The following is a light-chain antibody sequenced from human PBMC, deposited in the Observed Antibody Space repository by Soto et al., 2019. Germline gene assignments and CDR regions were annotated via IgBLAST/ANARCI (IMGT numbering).Light chain of an antibody. CDR2: GAS. CDR1: QSISNNF. V-gene: IGKV3-20*01. CDR3: QQYGGLPPT. J-gene: IGKJ1*01. Sequence: EDVLTQSPGTLYLSPGESAALSCRASQSISNNFLAWYQRKSGQAPRRLIYGASYRATGIPHQFTGSGYGTDFALTITRLEPDDFAVYYCQQYGGLPPTFGQGTKVEVK.